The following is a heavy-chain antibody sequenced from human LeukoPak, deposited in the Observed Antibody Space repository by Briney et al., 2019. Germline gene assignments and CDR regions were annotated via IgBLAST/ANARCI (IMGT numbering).Heavy chain of an antibody. CDR1: GFTVSSNY. CDR3: TRVEETATTAAIIRKYSYYYYYMDV. Sequence: PGGSLRLSCAASGFTVSSNYMSWVRQAPGKGLEWVANIKQDGSEKHYVDSVKGRFTISRDNAKNSLYLQMSSLRAEDTAVYYCTRVEETATTAAIIRKYSYYYYYMDVWGKENTVTVSS. CDR2: IKQDGSEK. V-gene: IGHV3-7*01. J-gene: IGHJ6*03. D-gene: IGHD4-11*01.